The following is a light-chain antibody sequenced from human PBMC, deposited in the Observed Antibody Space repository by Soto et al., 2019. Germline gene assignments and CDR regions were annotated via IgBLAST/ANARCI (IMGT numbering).Light chain of an antibody. V-gene: IGKV3-11*01. CDR3: QQCSNWPPTCT. CDR1: QSVSSY. J-gene: IGKJ1*01. CDR2: DAS. Sequence: EIVLTQSPATLSLSPGERATLSCRASQSVSSYLAWYQQKPGQAPRLLIYDASNRVTGIPARFSGSGSGTDFSLTISSLEPEDFAVSDCQQCSNWPPTCTFGQGTQVEIK.